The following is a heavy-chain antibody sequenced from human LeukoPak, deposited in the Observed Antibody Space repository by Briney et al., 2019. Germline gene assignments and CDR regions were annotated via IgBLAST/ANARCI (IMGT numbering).Heavy chain of an antibody. CDR2: ISGSGGST. J-gene: IGHJ3*02. V-gene: IGHV3-23*01. CDR1: GFTFSSYA. Sequence: GGSLRLSCAASGFTFSSYAMSWVRQAPGKGLEWVSVISGSGGSTDYADSVKGRFTISRDNSKNTLYVQMNSLRAEDTAVYYCAKSTGGAFDIWAQGTMVTVSS. CDR3: AKSTGGAFDI.